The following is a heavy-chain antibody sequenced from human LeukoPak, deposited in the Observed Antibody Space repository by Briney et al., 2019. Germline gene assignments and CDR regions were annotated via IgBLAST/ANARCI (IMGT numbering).Heavy chain of an antibody. D-gene: IGHD3-10*01. CDR2: TYYRSKWYD. J-gene: IGHJ5*02. V-gene: IGHV6-1*01. CDR1: GDSVSSNSSA. Sequence: SQTLSLTCAISGDSVSSNSSAWNWIRQSPSRGLEWLGRTYYRSKWYDDYALSVKSRVTINPDTSKNQFSLKLSSVTAADTAVYYCARDRENYYGSGELSWFDPWGQGTLVTVSS. CDR3: ARDRENYYGSGELSWFDP.